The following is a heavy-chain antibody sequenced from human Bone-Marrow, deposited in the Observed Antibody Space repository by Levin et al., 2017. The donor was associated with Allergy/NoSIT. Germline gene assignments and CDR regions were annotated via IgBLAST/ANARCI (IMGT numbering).Heavy chain of an antibody. CDR1: DDSVSNTDYY. CDR2: IYVGGGF. D-gene: IGHD4-17*01. Sequence: PSETLSLTCSVFDDSVSNTDYYWSWIRQPPGKGLEWIGNIYVGGGFYYNPALKSRVTFSLDTSKNQISLKLTSLTAADRAVCYCARADFGDPFYYFDYWGQGIPVTVSS. CDR3: ARADFGDPFYYFDY. J-gene: IGHJ4*02. V-gene: IGHV4-30-4*01.